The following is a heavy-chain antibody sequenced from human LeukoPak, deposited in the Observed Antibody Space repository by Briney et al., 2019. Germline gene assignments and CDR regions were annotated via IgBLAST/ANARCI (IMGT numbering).Heavy chain of an antibody. Sequence: ASVKVSCKASGYTFTGYYMHWVRQAPGQGLEWMGWINPNSVDTNYAQKFQGRVTMTRDTSISTGYMELSRVRSDDTAVFYCARGRLGSFDIWGQGTMVTVSS. CDR3: ARGRLGSFDI. CDR1: GYTFTGYY. V-gene: IGHV1-2*02. J-gene: IGHJ3*02. CDR2: INPNSVDT. D-gene: IGHD3-9*01.